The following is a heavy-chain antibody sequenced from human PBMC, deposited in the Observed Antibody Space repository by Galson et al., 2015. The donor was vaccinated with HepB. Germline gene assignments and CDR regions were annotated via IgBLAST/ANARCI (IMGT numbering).Heavy chain of an antibody. V-gene: IGHV3-15*01. Sequence: SLRLSCAASGFTFTNVWMSWVRQAPGKGLEWVGRIKSKIDGATTDYTAPVKDRITISRDDSKNTLFLQMNRLKSEDTAVYYCTTGAMIHYYYMGVWGKGTTVTVSS. J-gene: IGHJ6*03. CDR2: IKSKIDGATT. CDR3: TTGAMIHYYYMGV. D-gene: IGHD3-22*01. CDR1: GFTFTNVW.